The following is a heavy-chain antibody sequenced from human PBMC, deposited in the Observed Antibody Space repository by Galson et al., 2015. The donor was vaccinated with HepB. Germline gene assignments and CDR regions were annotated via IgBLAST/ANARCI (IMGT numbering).Heavy chain of an antibody. CDR2: ISYDGSNK. J-gene: IGHJ3*02. Sequence: SLRLSCAASGFTFSSYAMHWVRQAPGKGLEWVAVISYDGSNKYYADSVKGRFTISRDNSKNTLYLQMNSLRAEDTAVYYCARGPVGSYYSAFDIWGQGTMVTVSS. D-gene: IGHD1-26*01. CDR1: GFTFSSYA. V-gene: IGHV3-30*04. CDR3: ARGPVGSYYSAFDI.